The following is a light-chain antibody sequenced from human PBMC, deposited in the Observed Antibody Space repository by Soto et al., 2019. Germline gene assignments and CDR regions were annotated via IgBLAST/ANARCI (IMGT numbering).Light chain of an antibody. J-gene: IGLJ2*01. Sequence: QSVLTQPPSASGTPGQRVTISCSESSSSIGSNYIYWYQQLPGTAPKLLIYRNNQRPSGVPDRFSGSKSGTSASLAISGLRSEDEADYYCAAWDDSLSGYVVFGGGTKLTVL. CDR3: AAWDDSLSGYVV. CDR1: SSSIGSNY. CDR2: RNN. V-gene: IGLV1-47*01.